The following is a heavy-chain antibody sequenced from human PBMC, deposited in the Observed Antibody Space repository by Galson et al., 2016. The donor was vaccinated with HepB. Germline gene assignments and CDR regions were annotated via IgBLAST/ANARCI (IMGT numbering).Heavy chain of an antibody. J-gene: IGHJ4*02. CDR3: AREIPSRGKSDY. CDR2: ISSSSSTI. Sequence: SPIPSCAASGITFSSYSMNWVRQAPGKGLEWVSYISSSSSTIYYADSVKGRFTISRDNAKNSLYLQMNSLRDEDTAVYYCAREIPSRGKSDYWGQGTLVTVSS. V-gene: IGHV3-48*02. D-gene: IGHD3-10*01. CDR1: GITFSSYS.